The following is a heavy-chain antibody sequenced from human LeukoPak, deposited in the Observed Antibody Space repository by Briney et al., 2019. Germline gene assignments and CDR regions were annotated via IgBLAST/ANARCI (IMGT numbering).Heavy chain of an antibody. J-gene: IGHJ3*02. D-gene: IGHD1-26*01. CDR2: ISYDGSNK. Sequence: PGGSLRLSCAASGFTFSSYAMHWVRQAPGKGLEWVAVISYDGSNKYYADSVKGRFTISRDNSKNTLYLQMNSLRAEDTAVYYCAREESWSYGGAFDIWGQGTMVTVSS. CDR3: AREESWSYGGAFDI. V-gene: IGHV3-30-3*01. CDR1: GFTFSSYA.